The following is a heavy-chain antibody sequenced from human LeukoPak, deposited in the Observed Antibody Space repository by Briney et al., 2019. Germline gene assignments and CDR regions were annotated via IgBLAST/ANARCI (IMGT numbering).Heavy chain of an antibody. CDR2: IYYSGST. D-gene: IGHD6-19*01. CDR1: GGSISSYY. V-gene: IGHV4-59*01. J-gene: IGHJ4*02. Sequence: SETLSLTCTVSGGSISSYYWSWIRQPPGKGLEWIGYIYYSGSTNYNPSLKSRVTISVDTSGNQFSLKLSSVTAADTAVYYCAREGYSSGWPDYWGQGTLVTVSS. CDR3: AREGYSSGWPDY.